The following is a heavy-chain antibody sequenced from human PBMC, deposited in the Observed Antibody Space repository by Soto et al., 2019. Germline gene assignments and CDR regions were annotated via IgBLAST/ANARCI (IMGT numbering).Heavy chain of an antibody. CDR1: GFAFSTYG. J-gene: IGHJ4*02. Sequence: QVQLVESGGGVVQPGGSRSLSWAASGFAFSTYGIHWVRQAPGKGLEWVALISYDGNTNYYADSVKGRFTISRDNSKNTLYLQMDSLRPEDTAVYYCAKSGQATVIWGYGDSWGQGTLVTVSS. CDR2: ISYDGNTN. D-gene: IGHD5-18*01. CDR3: AKSGQATVIWGYGDS. V-gene: IGHV3-30*18.